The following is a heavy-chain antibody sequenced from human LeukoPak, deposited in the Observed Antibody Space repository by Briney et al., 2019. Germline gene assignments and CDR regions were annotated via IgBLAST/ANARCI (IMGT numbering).Heavy chain of an antibody. CDR1: GFTVSSNY. CDR3: ARGEVFDY. J-gene: IGHJ4*02. Sequence: GGSLRLSCAVSGFTVSSNYMSWVRQAPGKGLEWVSIIYSGDSTFYADSVKGRFTISRDNSNTLYLQMNSLRAEDTAVYYCARGEVFDYWGQGTLVTLSS. V-gene: IGHV3-66*01. D-gene: IGHD1-26*01. CDR2: IYSGDST.